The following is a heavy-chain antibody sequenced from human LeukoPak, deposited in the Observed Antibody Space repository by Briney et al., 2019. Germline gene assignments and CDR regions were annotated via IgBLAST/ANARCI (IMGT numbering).Heavy chain of an antibody. CDR1: GYTLTELS. CDR2: FDPEDGET. J-gene: IGHJ3*02. Sequence: ATVKVSCKVSGYTLTELSMHWVRQAPGKGLEWMGGFDPEDGETIYAQKFQGRVTMTEDTSTDTAYMELSSLRSEDTAVYYCATDTSLGYCSGGSCLATDAFDIWGQGTMVTVSS. V-gene: IGHV1-24*01. CDR3: ATDTSLGYCSGGSCLATDAFDI. D-gene: IGHD2-15*01.